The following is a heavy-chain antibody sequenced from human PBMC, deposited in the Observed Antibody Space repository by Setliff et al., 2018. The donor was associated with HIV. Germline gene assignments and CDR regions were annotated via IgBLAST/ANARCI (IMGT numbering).Heavy chain of an antibody. CDR3: ATFIYREIAVAGP. D-gene: IGHD6-19*01. Sequence: ASVKVSCKASGYTFTDYYMHWVQQAPGKGLEWMGRVDPEDGETIYAEKFQGRVTITADTSTDTAYMELSSLRSEDTAVYCCATFIYREIAVAGPWGQGTLVTVSS. V-gene: IGHV1-69-2*01. J-gene: IGHJ5*02. CDR2: VDPEDGET. CDR1: GYTFTDYY.